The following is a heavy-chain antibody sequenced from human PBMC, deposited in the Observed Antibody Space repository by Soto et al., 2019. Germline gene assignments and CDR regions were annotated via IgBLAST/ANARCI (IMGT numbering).Heavy chain of an antibody. CDR3: ARYDFWSGYYVKYYYGMDV. CDR2: INHSGST. J-gene: IGHJ6*02. Sequence: QVQLQQWGAGLLKPSETLSLTCAVSGGSFSGYYWSWIRQPPGKGLEWIGEINHSGSTNYNPSLKSRVTISVDTSKNQFSLNLSSVSAADTAVYYCARYDFWSGYYVKYYYGMDVWGQGTTVTVSS. V-gene: IGHV4-34*01. D-gene: IGHD3-3*01. CDR1: GGSFSGYY.